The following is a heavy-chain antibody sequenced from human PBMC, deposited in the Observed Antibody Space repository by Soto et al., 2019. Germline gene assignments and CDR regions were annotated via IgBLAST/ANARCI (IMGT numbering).Heavy chain of an antibody. CDR2: FNPSGGTT. V-gene: IGHV1-46*01. Sequence: QVQLLQSGAEVKKPGASVRISCKSSANTFINNYINWVRQAPGQGLEWLGVFNPSGGTTRYAQKFQGRVTMTGDTSTRTVFMELSNLKSDDTAVYYCARVYGLVQYDDFWSGYYDYWGQGTLVIVSS. D-gene: IGHD3-3*01. CDR1: ANTFINNY. CDR3: ARVYGLVQYDDFWSGYYDY. J-gene: IGHJ4*02.